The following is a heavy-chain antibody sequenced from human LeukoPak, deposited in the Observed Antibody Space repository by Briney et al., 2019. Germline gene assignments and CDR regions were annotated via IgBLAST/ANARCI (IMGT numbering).Heavy chain of an antibody. CDR1: GGSISSGDYY. CDR2: IYYSGST. Sequence: PSQTLSLTCTVSGGSISSGDYYWSWIRQPPGKGLEWIGYIYYSGSTYYNPSLESRVTISVDTSKNQFSLKLSSVTAADTAVYYCARDNDYSNKGFDYWGQGTLVTVSS. V-gene: IGHV4-30-4*08. D-gene: IGHD4-11*01. J-gene: IGHJ4*02. CDR3: ARDNDYSNKGFDY.